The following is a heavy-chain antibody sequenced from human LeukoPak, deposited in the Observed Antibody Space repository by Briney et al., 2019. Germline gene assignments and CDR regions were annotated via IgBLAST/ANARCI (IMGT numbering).Heavy chain of an antibody. CDR1: GLTFSDYY. Sequence: GGSLRLSCAASGLTFSDYYMSWIRQAPGKGLEWVSCISSSGSTIYYADSVKGRFTISRDNAKNSLYLQMNSLRAEDTAVYYCAREGGPYSSGWQKPIDYWGQGTLVTVSS. D-gene: IGHD6-19*01. J-gene: IGHJ4*02. V-gene: IGHV3-11*04. CDR2: ISSSGSTI. CDR3: AREGGPYSSGWQKPIDY.